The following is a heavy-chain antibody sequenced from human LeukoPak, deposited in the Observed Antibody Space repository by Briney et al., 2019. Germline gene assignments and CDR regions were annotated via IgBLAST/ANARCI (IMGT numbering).Heavy chain of an antibody. CDR1: GFTFSNYG. CDR2: IWYDGSKE. V-gene: IGHV3-33*01. Sequence: GGSGRLSCEASGFTFSNYGMHWVRQAPGEGLGWVAIIWYDGSKEHYAVSVKGGVTISRDNSKPMLYLQMNSLRAEDTTVYYCARRWGSGVYASAFDMWGQGTMLTVSS. D-gene: IGHD2-15*01. CDR3: ARRWGSGVYASAFDM. J-gene: IGHJ3*02.